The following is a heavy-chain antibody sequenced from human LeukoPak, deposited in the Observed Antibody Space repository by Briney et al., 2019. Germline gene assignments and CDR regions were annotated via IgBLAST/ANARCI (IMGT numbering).Heavy chain of an antibody. Sequence: PSETLSLTCTVSGGSISSSSYYWGWIRQPPGKGLEWIGSIYYSGSTYYNPSLKSRVTISVDTSKNQFSLKLSSVTAADTAVYYCARGGSWVVWGQGTLVTVSS. CDR2: IYYSGST. CDR1: GGSISSSSYY. J-gene: IGHJ4*02. V-gene: IGHV4-39*07. CDR3: ARGGSWVV. D-gene: IGHD1-26*01.